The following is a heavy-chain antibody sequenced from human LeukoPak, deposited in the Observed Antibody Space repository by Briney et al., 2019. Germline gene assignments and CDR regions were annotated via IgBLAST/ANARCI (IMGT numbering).Heavy chain of an antibody. D-gene: IGHD3-22*01. V-gene: IGHV3-15*07. CDR3: ATDFYDST. CDR2: IRSNSDGGTI. CDR1: GLTFSNAR. Sequence: GGSLRLSCATSGLTFSNARMNWVRQAPGKGLEWVGRIRSNSDGGTIDYAAPVKGRFTLSRDDSKTTLYLQMNSLQTEDTAVYYCATDFYDSTWGQGTLVTVSS. J-gene: IGHJ5*02.